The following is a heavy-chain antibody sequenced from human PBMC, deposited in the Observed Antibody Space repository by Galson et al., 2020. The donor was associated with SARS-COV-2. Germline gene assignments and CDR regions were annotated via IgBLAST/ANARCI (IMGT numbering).Heavy chain of an antibody. CDR1: GFSLSTSGEG. J-gene: IGHJ4*02. Sequence: SGPTLVKPTQTLTLTCTFSGFSLSTSGEGVGWVRQPPGKALECLGFIYWDDDKRYNPSPRTRLTMIKDTSDNQVLLIMTNMDPVDTGTYYCAHRQVGSGAGDVGILDYWGQGALVTVSS. CDR2: IYWDDDK. V-gene: IGHV2-5*02. D-gene: IGHD2-15*01. CDR3: AHRQVGSGAGDVGILDY.